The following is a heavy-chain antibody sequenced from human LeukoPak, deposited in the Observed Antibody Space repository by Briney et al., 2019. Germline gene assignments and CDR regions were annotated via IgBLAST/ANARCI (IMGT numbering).Heavy chain of an antibody. CDR2: ISGSGDNT. J-gene: IGHJ4*02. CDR1: GFTFSSYA. D-gene: IGHD3-22*01. V-gene: IGHV3-23*01. Sequence: GGSLRLSCAASGFTFSSYAMSWVRQAPGKGLEWVSGISGSGDNTYYADSVKGRFTISRDNSKNTMYVQVNSLGTEDTAAYYRAKGSYYDSSGSFYFDYWGQGTLVTVSS. CDR3: AKGSYYDSSGSFYFDY.